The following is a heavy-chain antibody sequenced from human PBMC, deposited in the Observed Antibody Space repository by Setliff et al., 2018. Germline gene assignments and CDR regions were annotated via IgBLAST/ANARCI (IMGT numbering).Heavy chain of an antibody. CDR3: ARASRGGSLNYYYYYMDV. CDR2: IIPIFGTA. V-gene: IGHV1-69*05. CDR1: GGTFSSYA. D-gene: IGHD3-16*01. Sequence: ASVKVSCKASGGTFSSYAISWVRQAPGQGLEWMGGIIPIFGTANYAQKFQGRVTITTDESTSTAYMELSSLRSEDTAVYYCARASRGGSLNYYYYYMDVWGKGTTVTVSS. J-gene: IGHJ6*03.